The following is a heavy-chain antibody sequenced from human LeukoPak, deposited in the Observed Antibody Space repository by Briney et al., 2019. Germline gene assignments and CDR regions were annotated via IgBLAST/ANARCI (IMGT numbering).Heavy chain of an antibody. CDR3: VREARGYHYTYFDY. CDR1: GFTLGGHD. Sequence: GGSLRLSCTASGFTLGGHDMHWVRQTTGGGLEWVAAVSSGHHAFYAGSVQGRFAVSRVDGKNSLYLQMSSLRGGDTAVYYCVREARGYHYTYFDYWGQGSLVTVSS. D-gene: IGHD5-18*01. J-gene: IGHJ4*02. V-gene: IGHV3-13*01. CDR2: VSSGHHA.